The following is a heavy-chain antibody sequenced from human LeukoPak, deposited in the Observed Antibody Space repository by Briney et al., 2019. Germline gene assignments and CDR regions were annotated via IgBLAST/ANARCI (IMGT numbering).Heavy chain of an antibody. V-gene: IGHV3-74*01. CDR1: GFAFSSNW. J-gene: IGHJ4*02. Sequence: GGSLRLSCAASGFAFSSNWMHWVRQTPGKGLVWVSRINSGGSGTSYADSVGGRFTISRDNAKNTLYLQMNSLKGEDTAVYYCATSLGPLAEYWGRGTLVTVSS. CDR2: INSGGSGT. CDR3: ATSLGPLAEY. D-gene: IGHD7-27*01.